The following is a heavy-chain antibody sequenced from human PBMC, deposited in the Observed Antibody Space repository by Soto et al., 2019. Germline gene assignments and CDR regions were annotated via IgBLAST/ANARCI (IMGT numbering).Heavy chain of an antibody. CDR3: ARGGKGTGEYQSFFDY. CDR2: IYHSGST. J-gene: IGHJ4*02. CDR1: GGSISSSNW. Sequence: QVQLQESGPGLVKPSGTLSLTCAVSGGSISSSNWWSWVRQPPGKGLEWIGEIYHSGSTNYNPSHKSRVTRPVDKSKNQFSLKLSSVTAADTAVYYCARGGKGTGEYQSFFDYWGQGTLVTVSS. D-gene: IGHD3-16*01. V-gene: IGHV4-4*02.